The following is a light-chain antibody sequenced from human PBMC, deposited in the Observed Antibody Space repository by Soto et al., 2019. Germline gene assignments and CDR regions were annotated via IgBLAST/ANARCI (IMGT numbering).Light chain of an antibody. J-gene: IGKJ3*01. CDR3: QQYNNWPPFT. Sequence: EIVMTQSPATLSVSPEERATLSCRASQSVSGNLAWYQQKPGQAPRLLIYGASTRATGIPARFSGSGSGTEFTLTISSLQSEDFAVYYCQQYNNWPPFTFGPGTKVDIK. CDR1: QSVSGN. CDR2: GAS. V-gene: IGKV3-15*01.